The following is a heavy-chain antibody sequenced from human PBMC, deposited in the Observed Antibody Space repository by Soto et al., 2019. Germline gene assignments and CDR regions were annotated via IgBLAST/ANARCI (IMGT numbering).Heavy chain of an antibody. Sequence: SETLSLTCTVSGGSISSGGYYWSWIRQHPGKGLEWIGYIYYSGSTYYNPSLKSRVTISVDTSKNQFSLKLSSVTAADTAVYYCARDSPPGSVNSGYGYDAFDIWGQGTMVTVSS. CDR1: GGSISSGGYY. CDR3: ARDSPPGSVNSGYGYDAFDI. CDR2: IYYSGST. D-gene: IGHD5-12*01. V-gene: IGHV4-31*03. J-gene: IGHJ3*02.